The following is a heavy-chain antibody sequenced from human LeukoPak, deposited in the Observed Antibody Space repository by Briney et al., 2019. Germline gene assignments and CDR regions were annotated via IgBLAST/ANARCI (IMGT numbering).Heavy chain of an antibody. CDR1: GGSFSTYY. V-gene: IGHV4-34*01. Sequence: SETLSLTCAVYGGSFSTYYWSWIRQPPGEGLEWIGEINHSGSTNYNPSLKSRVTISVDTSKNQFSLNLSSVTAADTAVYYCAAIAAAGTGDFWGQGTLVTVSS. CDR3: AAIAAAGTGDF. J-gene: IGHJ4*02. D-gene: IGHD6-13*01. CDR2: INHSGST.